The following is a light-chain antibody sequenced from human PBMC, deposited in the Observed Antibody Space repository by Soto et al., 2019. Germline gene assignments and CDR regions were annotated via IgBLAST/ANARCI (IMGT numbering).Light chain of an antibody. Sequence: IVLTQSPGTLSLSPGERATLSCRASQSVSSSYLAWYQQKPGQAPRLLIYGASSRATGIPDRFSGSGSGTDFTLTISRLEPEYFAVYYYQQYGSSPSITFGQGTRLEIK. CDR1: QSVSSSY. CDR2: GAS. CDR3: QQYGSSPSIT. J-gene: IGKJ5*01. V-gene: IGKV3-20*01.